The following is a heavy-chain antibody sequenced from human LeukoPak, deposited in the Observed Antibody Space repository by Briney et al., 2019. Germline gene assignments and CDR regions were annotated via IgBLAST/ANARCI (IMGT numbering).Heavy chain of an antibody. CDR2: IYSGGST. V-gene: IGHV3-53*01. CDR3: ASLVAGIDY. J-gene: IGHJ4*02. CDR1: GFTVSSNY. Sequence: PGGSLILSCAASGFTVSSNYMSWVRQAPGKGLEWVSVIYSGGSTYYADSVKGRFTISRDNSKNTLYLQMNSLRAEDTAVYYCASLVAGIDYWGQGTLVTVSS. D-gene: IGHD6-19*01.